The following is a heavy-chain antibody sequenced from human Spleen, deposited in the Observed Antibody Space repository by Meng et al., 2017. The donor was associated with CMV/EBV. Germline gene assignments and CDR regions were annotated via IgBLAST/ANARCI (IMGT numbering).Heavy chain of an antibody. D-gene: IGHD2-2*01. Sequence: GESLKISCAASGFTFSSYSMNWVRQAPGKGLEWVSYISSSSSTIYYADSVKGRFTISRDNAKNSLYLQMNSLRAEDTAVYYCARYCSSTSCPSNYYYYYGMDVWGQGTTVTVSS. CDR2: ISSSSSTI. CDR1: GFTFSSYS. CDR3: ARYCSSTSCPSNYYYYYGMDV. J-gene: IGHJ6*02. V-gene: IGHV3-48*04.